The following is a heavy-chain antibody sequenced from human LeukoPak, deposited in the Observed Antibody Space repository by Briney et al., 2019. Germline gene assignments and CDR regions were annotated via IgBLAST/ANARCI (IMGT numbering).Heavy chain of an antibody. CDR2: MYYSGYT. CDR3: AREVVSMIEVGYFDY. Sequence: PSETLSLTCTVSGGSISSGGYYWNWIRQHPGKGLEWIGHMYYSGYTYYNPSLKRRVTISVDTSKNQFSLKLRSVTAADTAVYYCAREVVSMIEVGYFDYWGQGTLVTVSS. V-gene: IGHV4-31*03. D-gene: IGHD3-22*01. J-gene: IGHJ4*02. CDR1: GGSISSGGYY.